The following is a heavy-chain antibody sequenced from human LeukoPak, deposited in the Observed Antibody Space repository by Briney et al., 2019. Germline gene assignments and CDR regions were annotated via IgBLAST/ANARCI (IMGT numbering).Heavy chain of an antibody. D-gene: IGHD4-17*01. Sequence: SETLSLTCTVSGGSISSGGYYWSWIRQHPGKGLEWIGYIYYSGSTYYNPSLKSRVTISVDTSKNQFSLKLSSVTAADTAVYYCAGYGDYVARRYFDLWGRGTLVTVSS. CDR2: IYYSGST. CDR1: GGSISSGGYY. J-gene: IGHJ2*01. CDR3: AGYGDYVARRYFDL. V-gene: IGHV4-31*03.